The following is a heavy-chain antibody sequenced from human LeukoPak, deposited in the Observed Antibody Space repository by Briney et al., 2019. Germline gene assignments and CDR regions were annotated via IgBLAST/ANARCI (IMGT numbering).Heavy chain of an antibody. CDR2: ISSSSSTI. Sequence: PGGSLRLSCAASGFTFSSYSMNWVRQAPGKGLEWVPYISSSSSTIYYADSVKGRFTISRDNAKNSLYLQMNSLRAEDTAVYYCVSGDMVRGVYFDYWGQGTLVTVSS. V-gene: IGHV3-48*04. J-gene: IGHJ4*02. D-gene: IGHD3-10*01. CDR3: VSGDMVRGVYFDY. CDR1: GFTFSSYS.